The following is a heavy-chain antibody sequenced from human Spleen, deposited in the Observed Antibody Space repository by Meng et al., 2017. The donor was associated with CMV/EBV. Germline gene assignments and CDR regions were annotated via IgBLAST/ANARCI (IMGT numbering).Heavy chain of an antibody. CDR1: GFTFSSFW. Sequence: GESLKISCAASGFTFSSFWMTWVRQASGKGLKWVAYIKQDGSENYYVDSGKGRFTISRDNAKNSLYLQMNSLRAEDTAVYYCAGSTSTSQSFYGYYYYGMDVWGQGTTVTVSS. CDR3: AGSTSTSQSFYGYYYYGMDV. J-gene: IGHJ6*02. V-gene: IGHV3-7*01. CDR2: IKQDGSEN. D-gene: IGHD2-2*01.